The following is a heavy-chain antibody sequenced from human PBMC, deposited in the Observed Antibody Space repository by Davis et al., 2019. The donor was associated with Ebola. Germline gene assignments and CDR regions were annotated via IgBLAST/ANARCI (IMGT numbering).Heavy chain of an antibody. CDR3: ARFVGYCTNGVCYADNFDY. CDR2: ISSSSSYI. CDR1: GFTFSTYS. D-gene: IGHD2-8*01. J-gene: IGHJ4*02. V-gene: IGHV3-21*01. Sequence: GESLKISCAASGFTFSTYSMNWVRQAPGKGLEWVSSISSSSSYIYYADSVKGRFTISRDNAKNSLYLQMNSLRAEDTAVYYCARFVGYCTNGVCYADNFDYWGQGTLVTVSS.